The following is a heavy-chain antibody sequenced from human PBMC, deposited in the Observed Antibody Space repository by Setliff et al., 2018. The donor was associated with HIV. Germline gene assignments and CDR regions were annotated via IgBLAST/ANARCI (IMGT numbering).Heavy chain of an antibody. CDR1: GYRFTSYW. Sequence: PGESLKISCKASGYRFTSYWIGWVRQMPGKGLEWMGIIYPGDSESRYSPSFQGQVTISADKSINTVYLQWRRLKASDTAIYYCARHRDYGDHAQEFDSWGQGTLVTVSS. V-gene: IGHV5-51*01. CDR2: IYPGDSES. J-gene: IGHJ5*01. D-gene: IGHD4-17*01. CDR3: ARHRDYGDHAQEFDS.